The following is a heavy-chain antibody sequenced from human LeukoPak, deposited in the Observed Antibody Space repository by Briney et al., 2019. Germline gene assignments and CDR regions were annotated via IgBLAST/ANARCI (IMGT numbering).Heavy chain of an antibody. CDR1: GGSISSYY. CDR2: IYTSGST. D-gene: IGHD2-2*01. Sequence: SETLSLTCTVSGGSISSYYWSWIRQPAGKGLEWIGRIYTSGSTNYNPSLKSRVTISVDKSKNQFSLKLSSVTAADTAVYYCATSLAQCSSCPFDYWGQGTLVTVSS. V-gene: IGHV4-4*07. J-gene: IGHJ4*02. CDR3: ATSLAQCSSCPFDY.